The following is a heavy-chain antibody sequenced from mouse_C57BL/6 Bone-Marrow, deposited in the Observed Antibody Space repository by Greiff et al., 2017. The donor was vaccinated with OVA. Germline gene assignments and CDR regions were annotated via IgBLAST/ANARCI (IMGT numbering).Heavy chain of an antibody. V-gene: IGHV14-4*01. CDR3: TTGGPPPWFAY. CDR1: GFNIKDDY. Sequence: VQLQQSGAELVRPGASVKLSCTASGFNIKDDYMHWVKQRPEQGLEWIGWIDPENGDTEYASKFQGKATITADPSSNTAYLQLRSLTSEDTAVYYCTTGGPPPWFAYWGQGTLVTVSA. J-gene: IGHJ3*01. CDR2: IDPENGDT.